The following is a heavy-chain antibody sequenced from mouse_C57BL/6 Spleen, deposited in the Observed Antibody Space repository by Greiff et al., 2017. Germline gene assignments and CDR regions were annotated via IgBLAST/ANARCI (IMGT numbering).Heavy chain of an antibody. V-gene: IGHV1-63*01. D-gene: IGHD1-1*01. J-gene: IGHJ1*03. CDR2: IYPGGGYT. Sequence: VQLQQSGAELVRPGTSVTMSCKASGSTFTNYWIGWAKQRPGHGLEWIGDIYPGGGYTNYNEKFKGKATLTADKSSSTAYMQFSSLTSEDSAIYYCARKGYGGSYGYFDVWGTGTTVTVSS. CDR1: GSTFTNYW. CDR3: ARKGYGGSYGYFDV.